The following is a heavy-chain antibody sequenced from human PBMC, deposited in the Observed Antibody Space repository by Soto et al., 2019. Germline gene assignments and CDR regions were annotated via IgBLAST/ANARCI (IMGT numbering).Heavy chain of an antibody. V-gene: IGHV3-23*01. CDR1: GFTFSSYA. Sequence: EVQLLESGGGLVQPGGSLRLSCAASGFTFSSYAMTWVRQAPGKGLEWVSALSGSGVSTYYADSVKARFTISRDNSKNSLYLQMNRLRAEDTAVYYCAKGGGSKDYYDTSGYYLYYDYAMDVWGQGTRVTVSS. J-gene: IGHJ6*02. CDR2: LSGSGVST. D-gene: IGHD3-22*01. CDR3: AKGGGSKDYYDTSGYYLYYDYAMDV.